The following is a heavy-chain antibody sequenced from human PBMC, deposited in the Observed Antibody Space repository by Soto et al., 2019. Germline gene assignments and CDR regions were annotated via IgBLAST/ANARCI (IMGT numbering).Heavy chain of an antibody. D-gene: IGHD2-2*01. J-gene: IGHJ5*02. V-gene: IGHV3-21*04. Sequence: GGSLRLSCAASGYTFSNYDMNWVRQAPGKGLEWVSSISRSSDSINYADSVKGRFTISRDNSKNTLYLQMNSLRAEDTAVYYCAKDTGVVPAAVNWFDPWGQGTLVTVSS. CDR3: AKDTGVVPAAVNWFDP. CDR1: GYTFSNYD. CDR2: ISRSSDSI.